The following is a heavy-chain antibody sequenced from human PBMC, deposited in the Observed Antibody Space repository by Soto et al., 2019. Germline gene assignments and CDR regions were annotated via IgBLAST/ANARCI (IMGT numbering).Heavy chain of an antibody. CDR1: GFTFSSYG. Sequence: QVQLVESGGGVVQPGRSLRLSCAASGFTFSSYGMHWVRQAPGKGLEWVAVISYDGSNKYYADSVKGRFTISRDNSKNTLYLQMNSLRAEDTAVYYCAIHIAAAAGNGIYWGQGTLVTVSS. J-gene: IGHJ4*02. CDR3: AIHIAAAAGNGIY. D-gene: IGHD6-13*01. V-gene: IGHV3-30*03. CDR2: ISYDGSNK.